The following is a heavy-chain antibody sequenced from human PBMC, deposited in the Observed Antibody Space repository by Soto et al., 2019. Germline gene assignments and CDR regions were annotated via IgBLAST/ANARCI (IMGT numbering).Heavy chain of an antibody. D-gene: IGHD2-15*01. V-gene: IGHV3-30*18. Sequence: QVQLVESGGGVVQPGGSLRLSWAASGFTFSSYGMHWVRQAPGKGLEWVAVISYDGRNKYYADSVKGGFTISRDNPKNKGYVEINSMRAEAMDVYYCAKDVSEAARYCSGGSCYSGLRYYYYGMDVWGQGTTVTVSS. J-gene: IGHJ6*02. CDR2: ISYDGRNK. CDR3: AKDVSEAARYCSGGSCYSGLRYYYYGMDV. CDR1: GFTFSSYG.